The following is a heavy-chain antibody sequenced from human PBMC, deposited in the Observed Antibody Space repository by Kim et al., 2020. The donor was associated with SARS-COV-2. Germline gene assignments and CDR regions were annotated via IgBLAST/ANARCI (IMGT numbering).Heavy chain of an antibody. CDR3: ARVTAMVSSSGYYYDIYFDY. Sequence: SETLSLTCTVSGGSISSYYWSWIRQPPGKGLEWIGYIYYSGSTNYNPSLKSRVTISVDTSKNQFSLKLSSVTAADTAVYYCARVTAMVSSSGYYYDIYFDYWGQGTLVTVSS. D-gene: IGHD3-22*01. CDR1: GGSISSYY. CDR2: IYYSGST. V-gene: IGHV4-59*13. J-gene: IGHJ4*02.